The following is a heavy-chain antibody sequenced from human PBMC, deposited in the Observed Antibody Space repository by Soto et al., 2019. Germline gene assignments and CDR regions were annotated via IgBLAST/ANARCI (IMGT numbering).Heavy chain of an antibody. D-gene: IGHD6-13*01. J-gene: IGHJ4*02. CDR3: ARATEQLALFDY. CDR2: IYYSGST. V-gene: IGHV4-31*03. CDR1: GGSISSGGYY. Sequence: QVQLQESGPGLVKPSQTLSLTCTVSGGSISSGGYYWSWIRQHPGKGLEWIGYIYYSGSTYYNPSLKSRVTISVGTSKNQFPLKLSSVTAADTAVYYCARATEQLALFDYWGQGTLVTVSS.